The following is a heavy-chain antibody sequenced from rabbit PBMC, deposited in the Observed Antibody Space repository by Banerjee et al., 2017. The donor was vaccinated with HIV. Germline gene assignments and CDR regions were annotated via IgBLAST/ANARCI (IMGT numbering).Heavy chain of an antibody. D-gene: IGHD4-1*01. V-gene: IGHV1S45*01. CDR2: IDAGGSDST. J-gene: IGHJ4*01. CDR1: GIDFSSYYY. Sequence: QEQLEESGGGLVQPEGSLTLTCKASGIDFSSYYYICWVRQAPGKGLEWSACIDAGGSDSTYYASWAKGRLTISKTSSTTVTLQMTSLTAADTATYFCARDLAGVIGWNFNLWGQGTLVTVS. CDR3: ARDLAGVIGWNFNL.